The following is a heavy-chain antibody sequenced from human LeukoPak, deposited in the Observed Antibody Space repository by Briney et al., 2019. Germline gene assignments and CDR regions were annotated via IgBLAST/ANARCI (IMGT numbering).Heavy chain of an antibody. CDR2: IIPIFGTA. CDR1: GGTLSSYA. V-gene: IGHV1-69*05. Sequence: SAKVSCKASGGTLSSYAISWVRQAPGQGLEWMGRIIPIFGTANYAQKFQGSVTITTDESTSTAYMKLSSLRSEDTAVYYCARDDFWSGRDYWGQGTLVTVSS. CDR3: ARDDFWSGRDY. D-gene: IGHD3-3*01. J-gene: IGHJ4*02.